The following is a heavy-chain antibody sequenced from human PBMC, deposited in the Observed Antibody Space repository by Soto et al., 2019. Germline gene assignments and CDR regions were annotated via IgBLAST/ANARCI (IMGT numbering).Heavy chain of an antibody. Sequence: GGSLRLSCAASGFTLSAYSMDWVRQAPGKGLEWLPYISPSGDTIHYADSVNGRFSISRDKARNSVYLQMNSLRYEDTAFYYCARGFYSNSFDMWGQGTMVTVSS. D-gene: IGHD3-22*01. CDR3: ARGFYSNSFDM. V-gene: IGHV3-48*02. CDR1: GFTLSAYS. CDR2: ISPSGDTI. J-gene: IGHJ3*02.